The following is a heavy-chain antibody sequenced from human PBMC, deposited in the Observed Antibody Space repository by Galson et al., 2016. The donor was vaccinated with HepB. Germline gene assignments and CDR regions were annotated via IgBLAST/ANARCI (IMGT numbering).Heavy chain of an antibody. Sequence: SLRLSCAASGFTFSDYYMTWIRQAPGRGLEWVSYISTTGSNIYYADSVKGRFTISRDNANDSLYLLMNSLRAEDTAVYYCARFWGAGMVPSYYYYYGLDVWGQGTTATVSS. V-gene: IGHV3-11*01. D-gene: IGHD3-16*01. CDR1: GFTFSDYY. CDR3: ARFWGAGMVPSYYYYYGLDV. J-gene: IGHJ6*02. CDR2: ISTTGSNI.